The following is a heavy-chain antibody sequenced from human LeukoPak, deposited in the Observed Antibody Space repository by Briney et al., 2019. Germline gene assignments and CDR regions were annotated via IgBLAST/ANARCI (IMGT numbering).Heavy chain of an antibody. D-gene: IGHD5-12*01. V-gene: IGHV3-64*01. CDR1: GFTFSSYA. J-gene: IGHJ6*02. Sequence: GGSLRLSCAASGFTFSSYAMHWVRQAPGKGLEYVSAISSNGGSTYYANSVKGRFTIPRDNSKNTLYLQMGSLRAEDMAVYYCARDGATTNYYYYGMDVWGQGTTVTVSS. CDR2: ISSNGGST. CDR3: ARDGATTNYYYYGMDV.